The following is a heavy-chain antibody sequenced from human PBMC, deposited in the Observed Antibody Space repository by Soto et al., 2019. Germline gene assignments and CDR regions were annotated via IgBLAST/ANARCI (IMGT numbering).Heavy chain of an antibody. V-gene: IGHV4-4*02. Sequence: PSETLSLTCAVSGGSISSSNWWSWVRQPPGKGLEWIGEIYHSGSTNYNPSLKSRVTISVDKSKNQFSLKLSSVTAADTAVYYCARTYGGKKGSDNYWGQGTLVTVSS. CDR3: ARTYGGKKGSDNY. D-gene: IGHD4-17*01. J-gene: IGHJ4*02. CDR2: IYHSGST. CDR1: GGSISSSNW.